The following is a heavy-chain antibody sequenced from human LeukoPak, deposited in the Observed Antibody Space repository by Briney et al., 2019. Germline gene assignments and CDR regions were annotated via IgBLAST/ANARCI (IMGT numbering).Heavy chain of an antibody. Sequence: SETLSLTCAVYGGSFSGYYWSWIRQPPGKGLEWIGEINHSGSTNYNPSLKSRVTISVDTSKNQFSLKLSSVTAADTAVYYCARVSVYAMYYYYNYMDVWGKGTTVTISS. J-gene: IGHJ6*03. V-gene: IGHV4-34*01. CDR2: INHSGST. D-gene: IGHD2-8*01. CDR1: GGSFSGYY. CDR3: ARVSVYAMYYYYNYMDV.